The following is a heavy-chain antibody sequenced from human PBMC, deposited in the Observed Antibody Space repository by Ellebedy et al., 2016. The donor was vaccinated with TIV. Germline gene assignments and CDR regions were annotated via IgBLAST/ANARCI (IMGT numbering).Heavy chain of an antibody. J-gene: IGHJ4*02. CDR2: IYYSGSA. CDR3: ARDRGENTVKYFDY. CDR1: GGSISNSDYY. V-gene: IGHV4-39*07. Sequence: MPGGSLRLSCTVSGGSISNSDYYWNWIRQPPGKGLEWIGSIYYSGSAYYNPSLKSRVTVSVDTSKNQFSLNLSSVTAADTAVYYCARDRGENTVKYFDYWGQGALVTVSS. D-gene: IGHD4-17*01.